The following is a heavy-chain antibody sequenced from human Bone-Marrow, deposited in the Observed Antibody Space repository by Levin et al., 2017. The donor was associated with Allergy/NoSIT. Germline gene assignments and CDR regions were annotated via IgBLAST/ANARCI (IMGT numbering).Heavy chain of an antibody. D-gene: IGHD6-19*01. CDR2: ISYGGENK. CDR3: ARDLNYSGWVTTGTPFDH. J-gene: IGHJ4*02. CDR1: GFSISTYA. Sequence: GESLKISCSASGFSISTYAMQWVRQAPGKGLEWVTVISYGGENKYYAESVKGRFTISRDNSKNTVYLQMNSLTPEDTALYYCARDLNYSGWVTTGTPFDHWGRGTLVTVSS. V-gene: IGHV3-30*03.